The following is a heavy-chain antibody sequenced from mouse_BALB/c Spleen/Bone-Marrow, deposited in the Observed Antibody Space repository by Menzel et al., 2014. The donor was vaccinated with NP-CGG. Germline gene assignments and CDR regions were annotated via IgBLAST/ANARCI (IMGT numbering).Heavy chain of an antibody. CDR3: ARYYYGYYFDY. CDR1: GFNIKDTY. D-gene: IGHD1-1*01. J-gene: IGHJ2*01. Sequence: EVHLVESGAELVKPGASVKLSCTASGFNIKDTYMHWVKQRPEQGLEWIGRIDPANGNTKYDPKFQGKATTTADTSSNTAYLQLSSLTSGDTAVYYCARYYYGYYFDYWGQGTTLTVSS. V-gene: IGHV14-3*02. CDR2: IDPANGNT.